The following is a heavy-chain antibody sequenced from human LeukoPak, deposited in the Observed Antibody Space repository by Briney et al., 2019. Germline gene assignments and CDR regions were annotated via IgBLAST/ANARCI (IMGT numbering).Heavy chain of an antibody. CDR2: ISRTGNSI. Sequence: GGSLRLSCAASGFTLSSYEMNWVRLAPGKGLEWISYISRTGNSIYYADSVRGRFTISRDSAKNSLYLQMSSLRAEDTAVYYCARGPYSSNWYVDYWGQGTLVTVAS. V-gene: IGHV3-48*03. J-gene: IGHJ4*02. D-gene: IGHD6-13*01. CDR1: GFTLSSYE. CDR3: ARGPYSSNWYVDY.